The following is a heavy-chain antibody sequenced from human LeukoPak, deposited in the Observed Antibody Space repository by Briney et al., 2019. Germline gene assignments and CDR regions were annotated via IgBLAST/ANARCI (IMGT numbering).Heavy chain of an antibody. CDR1: GGSFSGYH. CDR3: ARSRRGYGGNSYYFDY. CDR2: INHSGST. D-gene: IGHD4-23*01. Sequence: SETLSLTCAVYGGSFSGYHWSWIRQPPGKGLEWIGEINHSGSTNYNPSLKSRVTISVDTSKNQFSLKLSSVTAADTAVYYCARSRRGYGGNSYYFDYWGQGTLVTVSS. J-gene: IGHJ4*02. V-gene: IGHV4-34*01.